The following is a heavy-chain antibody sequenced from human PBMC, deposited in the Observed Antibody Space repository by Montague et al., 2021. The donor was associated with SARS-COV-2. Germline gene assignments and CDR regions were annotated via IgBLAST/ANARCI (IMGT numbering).Heavy chain of an antibody. J-gene: IGHJ3*02. CDR1: GGSISSYY. V-gene: IGHV4-59*08. Sequence: ETLSLICTVSGGSISSYYWSWIRQPPGKGLEWIGYIYYSGSTNYNPSLKSRVTISVDTSKNQFSLKLSSVTAADTAVYYCARTYYDILTGYYNRGAFDIWGQGTMVTVSS. CDR3: ARTYYDILTGYYNRGAFDI. CDR2: IYYSGST. D-gene: IGHD3-9*01.